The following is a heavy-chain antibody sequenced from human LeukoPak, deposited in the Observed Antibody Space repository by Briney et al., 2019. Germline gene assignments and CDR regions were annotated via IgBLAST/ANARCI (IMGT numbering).Heavy chain of an antibody. CDR3: AREGRGWSGGGYFDY. CDR2: INAGDGNT. Sequence: ASVKVSCKASGYTFTSYAMHWVRQAPGQRLEWMGWINAGDGNTKYSQEFQGRVTITRDTSASTAYMELSSLRSEDMAVYYCAREGRGWSGGGYFDYWGQGTLVTVSS. D-gene: IGHD5-12*01. V-gene: IGHV1-3*03. CDR1: GYTFTSYA. J-gene: IGHJ4*02.